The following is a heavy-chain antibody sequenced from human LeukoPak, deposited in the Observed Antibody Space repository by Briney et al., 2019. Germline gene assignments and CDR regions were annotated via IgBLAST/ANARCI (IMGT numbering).Heavy chain of an antibody. CDR3: ARVLSGYLYY. J-gene: IGHJ4*02. D-gene: IGHD3-3*01. CDR1: GGSISSGSYY. Sequence: SQTLSLTCTVSGGSISSGSYYWSWIRQPAGKGLEWIGRIYTSGSTNYNPSLKSRVTISVDTSKNQFSLKLSSVTAADTAVYYCARVLSGYLYYWGQGTLVTVSS. CDR2: IYTSGST. V-gene: IGHV4-61*02.